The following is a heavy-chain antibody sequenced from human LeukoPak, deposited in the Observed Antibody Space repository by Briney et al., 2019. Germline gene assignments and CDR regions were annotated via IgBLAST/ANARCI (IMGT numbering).Heavy chain of an antibody. CDR1: GFDFSAFG. CDR2: ISSSSSTI. D-gene: IGHD3-22*01. CDR3: ARDLDINMRLVAIKGGFDY. J-gene: IGHJ4*02. V-gene: IGHV3-48*04. Sequence: GGSLRLSCAASGFDFSAFGMNWVRQAPGKGLEWVSYISSSSSTIYYADSVKGRFTISRDNARNSLYLQMDSLRAEDSAVYFCARDLDINMRLVAIKGGFDYWGQGTLVTVSS.